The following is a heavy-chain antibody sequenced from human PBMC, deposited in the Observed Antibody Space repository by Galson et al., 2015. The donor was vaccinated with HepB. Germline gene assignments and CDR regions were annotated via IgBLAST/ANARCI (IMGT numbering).Heavy chain of an antibody. J-gene: IGHJ5*02. CDR1: GFIFSDYC. D-gene: IGHD6-25*01. Sequence: SLRLSCAVSGFIFSDYCMSWIRQAPGKGLEWISYICFSYNILYYADSVKGRFTISRDNVKNSLYLQMNILRAEDTAVYYCARAALGWFDPWGQGTLVTVSS. CDR3: ARAALGWFDP. CDR2: ICFSYNIL. V-gene: IGHV3-11*01.